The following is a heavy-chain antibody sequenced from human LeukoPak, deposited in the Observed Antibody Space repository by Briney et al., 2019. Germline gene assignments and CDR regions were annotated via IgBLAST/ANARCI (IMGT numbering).Heavy chain of an antibody. D-gene: IGHD1-1*01. CDR3: ARVNIHNWPSCAY. CDR2: IYHSGSP. Sequence: PSETLSLTCAVSGGSISSNNWWGWVRQPPGKGLEWIGEIYHSGSPNYNPSLKSRVTISVDKSRNHFSLNLSSVTAADTAVYYCARVNIHNWPSCAYWGQRTLVTVSS. CDR1: GGSISSNNW. J-gene: IGHJ4*02. V-gene: IGHV4-4*02.